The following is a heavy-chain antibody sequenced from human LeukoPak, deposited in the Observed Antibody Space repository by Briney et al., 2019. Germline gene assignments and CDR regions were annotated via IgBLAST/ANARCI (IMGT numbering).Heavy chain of an antibody. V-gene: IGHV4-4*07. J-gene: IGHJ4*02. Sequence: SETLSLTCTVSGGSISSYYWSWIRQPAGKGLEWIGRIYTSGSTYYNPSLKSRVTISVDTSKNQFSLKLSSVTAADTAVYYCARVVVRGVIGYFDYWGQGTLVTVSS. CDR1: GGSISSYY. CDR3: ARVVVRGVIGYFDY. CDR2: IYTSGST. D-gene: IGHD3-10*01.